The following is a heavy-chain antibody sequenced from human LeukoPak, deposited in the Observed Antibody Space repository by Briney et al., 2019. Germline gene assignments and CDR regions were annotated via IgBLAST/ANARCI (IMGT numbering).Heavy chain of an antibody. Sequence: SETLSLTCTVSGGSISGYYWSWVRQPPGKGLEWIGYIFTSGWTDYNPSLKSRVTMSVDTSKNQLSMELRFLTAADTAVYYCATSHDVKTAPYDLWGQGTLVTVSS. CDR2: IFTSGWT. CDR1: GGSISGYY. V-gene: IGHV4-4*09. D-gene: IGHD2-21*01. CDR3: ATSHDVKTAPYDL. J-gene: IGHJ5*02.